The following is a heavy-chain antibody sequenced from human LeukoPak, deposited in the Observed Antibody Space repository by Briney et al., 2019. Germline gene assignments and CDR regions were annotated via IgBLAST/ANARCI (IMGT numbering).Heavy chain of an antibody. D-gene: IGHD1-26*01. CDR2: IYPGDSDT. CDR1: GYSFTTSW. V-gene: IGHV5-51*01. Sequence: GESLKISCQGSGYSFTTSWSGGVGQIPGKGREWMGIIYPGDSDTRYSPSFQGQVTISADKSISTAYLQWSSLKASDTAMYYCARFSVGGTYYPNYWGQGTLVSVSS. CDR3: ARFSVGGTYYPNY. J-gene: IGHJ4*02.